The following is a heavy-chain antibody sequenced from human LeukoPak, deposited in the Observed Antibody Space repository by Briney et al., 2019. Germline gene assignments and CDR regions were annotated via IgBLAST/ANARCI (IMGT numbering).Heavy chain of an antibody. V-gene: IGHV3-30*02. J-gene: IGHJ4*02. CDR2: IRYDGINK. CDR3: ARRAGAYSHPYGY. D-gene: IGHD4/OR15-4a*01. CDR1: GFTFSTHG. Sequence: GGSLRLSCAASGFTFSTHGMHWVRQAPGKGLEWVAFIRYDGINKYYADSVKGRFTISRDNSKNTLYLQMNSLRDEDTAVYYCARRAGAYSHPYGYWGQGTLVTVSS.